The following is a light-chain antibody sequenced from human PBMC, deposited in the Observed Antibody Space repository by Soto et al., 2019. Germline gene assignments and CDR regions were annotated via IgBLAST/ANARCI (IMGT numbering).Light chain of an antibody. Sequence: QSVLTQSSSASASLGSSVKLTCTLSSGHSSNIIAWHQQQPGKAPRYLMKLERSGNYIKGSGVPDRFSGSSSGADRYLTISHPQAEDEADYYCETWDSNTRVFGGGTKLTVL. CDR1: SGHSSNI. V-gene: IGLV4-60*03. J-gene: IGLJ2*01. CDR2: LERSGNY. CDR3: ETWDSNTRV.